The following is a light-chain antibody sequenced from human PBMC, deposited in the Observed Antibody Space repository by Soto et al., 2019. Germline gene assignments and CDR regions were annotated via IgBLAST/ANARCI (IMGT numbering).Light chain of an antibody. Sequence: QSALTQPASVSGSPGQSITISCTGTSSDVGGYNYVSWYQQHPGKAPKLIIYAVSNRPSGVSHRFSGSKSGNTASLAISGLQAEDEAEYYCSSYTSGTSVAFGGGTKLTVL. CDR1: SSDVGGYNY. V-gene: IGLV2-14*01. CDR2: AVS. CDR3: SSYTSGTSVA. J-gene: IGLJ2*01.